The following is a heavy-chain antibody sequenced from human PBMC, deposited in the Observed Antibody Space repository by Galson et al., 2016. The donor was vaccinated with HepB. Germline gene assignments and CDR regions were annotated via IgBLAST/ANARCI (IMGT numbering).Heavy chain of an antibody. Sequence: SLRLSCAASGFTFSSHAMHWVRQAPGKGLEWVAVISCDGSDKYYPDSVKGRFTISRDNSNNTLYLQISSLRPEDSAVYYCARDRMVRGVQYYYYFHGMDVWGQGTTVTVSS. CDR3: ARDRMVRGVQYYYYFHGMDV. J-gene: IGHJ6*02. D-gene: IGHD3-10*01. CDR2: ISCDGSDK. V-gene: IGHV3-30*04. CDR1: GFTFSSHA.